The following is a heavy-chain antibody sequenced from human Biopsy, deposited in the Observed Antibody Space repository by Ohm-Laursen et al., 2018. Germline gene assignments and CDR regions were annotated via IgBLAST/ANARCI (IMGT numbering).Heavy chain of an antibody. Sequence: ASVKVSCKSSGGPFGSHAINWMRQAPGQGPEWMGDIIPMYRTSNYAQKFQGRLTITADEYTSTAYMELNSLTSEDTAVYYCARESGPHSGSFAYWGQGTLVTVSS. J-gene: IGHJ4*02. CDR3: ARESGPHSGSFAY. V-gene: IGHV1-69*13. CDR2: IIPMYRTS. D-gene: IGHD6-6*01. CDR1: GGPFGSHA.